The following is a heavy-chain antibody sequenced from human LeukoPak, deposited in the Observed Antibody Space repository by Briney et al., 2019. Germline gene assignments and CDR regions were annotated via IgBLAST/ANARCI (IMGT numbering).Heavy chain of an antibody. V-gene: IGHV3-23*01. Sequence: GGSLRLSCAASGFTFSSYAMSWVRQAPGKGLEWVSGISGSGGSTYYADSVKGRFTISRDNAKNSLYLQMNSLRAEDTAVYYCARDPEGYYYDSGAYYPYYFDYWGQGTLVSASS. CDR2: ISGSGGST. CDR1: GFTFSSYA. CDR3: ARDPEGYYYDSGAYYPYYFDY. D-gene: IGHD3-22*01. J-gene: IGHJ4*02.